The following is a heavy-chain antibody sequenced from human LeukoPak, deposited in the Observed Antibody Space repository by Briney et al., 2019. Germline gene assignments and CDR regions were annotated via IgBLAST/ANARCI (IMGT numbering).Heavy chain of an antibody. Sequence: GASVKASCKASGGTFSSYTISWVRQAPGQGLEWMGRIIPILGIANYAQKFQGRVTITADKSTSTAYMELSSLRSEDTAVYYCARDLAPCSSTSCYPYFDYWGQGTLVTVSS. J-gene: IGHJ4*02. CDR2: IIPILGIA. V-gene: IGHV1-69*04. CDR3: ARDLAPCSSTSCYPYFDY. D-gene: IGHD2-2*01. CDR1: GGTFSSYT.